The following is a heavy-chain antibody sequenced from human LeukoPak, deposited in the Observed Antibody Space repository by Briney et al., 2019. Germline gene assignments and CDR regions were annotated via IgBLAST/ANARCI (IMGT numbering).Heavy chain of an antibody. J-gene: IGHJ4*02. V-gene: IGHV3-48*01. CDR3: AGGESEYSSSGDFAY. D-gene: IGHD6-6*01. Sequence: PGGSLRLSCAASGFTFSTYSMNWVRQAPGKGLEWLSYISSRSTTICYADSVKGRFTISRDNAKNSLYLQMNSLRPEDTAVYYCAGGESEYSSSGDFAYWGQGTLVTVSS. CDR1: GFTFSTYS. CDR2: ISSRSTTI.